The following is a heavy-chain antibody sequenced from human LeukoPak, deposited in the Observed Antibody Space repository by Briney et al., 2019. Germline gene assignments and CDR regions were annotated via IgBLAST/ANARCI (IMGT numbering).Heavy chain of an antibody. CDR1: GYTFSTYG. CDR3: AKESGSFRLFDF. Sequence: GGSLRLSCAASGYTFSTYGMAWVRQAPAKGLEWVSAVSSSGGHTFYADSVKGRFTVSRDNSNHTLYLQMNSLISEDTAVYYYAKESGSFRLFDFWGQGTLVTVCS. CDR2: VSSSGGHT. J-gene: IGHJ4*02. D-gene: IGHD3-10*01. V-gene: IGHV3-23*01.